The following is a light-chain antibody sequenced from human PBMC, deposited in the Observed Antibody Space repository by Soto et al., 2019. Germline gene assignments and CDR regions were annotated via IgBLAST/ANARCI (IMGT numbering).Light chain of an antibody. V-gene: IGKV3-20*01. J-gene: IGKJ1*01. CDR2: GAS. Sequence: EIVLTQSPATLSLSPGERATLSCRASQSVTSSLVWYQQKPGQAPRLLIYGASNRATGTPDRFSGSGSGTDFTLTISRLEPEDFAVYYCQQYDNLSWTFGQGTKVDIK. CDR3: QQYDNLSWT. CDR1: QSVTSS.